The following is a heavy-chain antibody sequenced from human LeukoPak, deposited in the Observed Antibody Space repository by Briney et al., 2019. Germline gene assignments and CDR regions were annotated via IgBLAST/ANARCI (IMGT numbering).Heavy chain of an antibody. CDR2: MSYDGRDI. V-gene: IGHV3-30*18. CDR1: GFSFHTYG. D-gene: IGHD2-15*01. J-gene: IGHJ4*02. CDR3: AKEHRVGGSRGLDY. Sequence: PGRSLRLSCAASGFSFHTYGMHWVRQALGKGPEWVALMSYDGRDIYYADSVKGRFTISRDNDKNTLYLQMNSLRTEDTAVYYCAKEHRVGGSRGLDYWGQGTLVTVSS.